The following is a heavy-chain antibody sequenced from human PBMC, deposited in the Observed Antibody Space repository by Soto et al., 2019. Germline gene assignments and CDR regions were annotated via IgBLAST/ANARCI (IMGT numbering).Heavy chain of an antibody. CDR1: GFTFSSYW. CDR3: ARVNPGYSYVNY. D-gene: IGHD5-18*01. CDR2: INSDGSTT. J-gene: IGHJ4*02. V-gene: IGHV3-74*01. Sequence: EVQLVESGGGLVQPGGSLRLSCAASGFTFSSYWMLWVRQAPGKGLVWVSRINSDGSTTSYADSVKARFTISRDNAKNTLYLQMNSLRAEDTAVYYCARVNPGYSYVNYWGQGTLVTVSS.